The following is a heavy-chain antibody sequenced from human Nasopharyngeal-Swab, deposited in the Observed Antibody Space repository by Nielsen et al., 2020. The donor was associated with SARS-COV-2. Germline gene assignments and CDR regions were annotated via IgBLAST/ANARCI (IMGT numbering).Heavy chain of an antibody. CDR2: ISAYNGNT. D-gene: IGHD6-13*01. Sequence: WVRQAPGQGLGWMGWISAYNGNTNYAQKLQGRVTMTTDTSTSTAYMELRSLRSDDTAVYYCAREWDSNQEVPDYWGQGTMVTVSS. J-gene: IGHJ4*02. V-gene: IGHV1-18*01. CDR3: AREWDSNQEVPDY.